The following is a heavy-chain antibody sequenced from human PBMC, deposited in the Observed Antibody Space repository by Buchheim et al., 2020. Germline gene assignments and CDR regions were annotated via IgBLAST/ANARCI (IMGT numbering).Heavy chain of an antibody. V-gene: IGHV3-23*01. Sequence: EAQLLESGGGLVQPGGSLRLSCAVSGFTFSNSAMTWVRQAPGKGLEWVSAISRSGDTTYYADSVMGRFTISRETSKTTLYLQMNSLRVDDTAVYYCAKEEVPNDYWGLGTL. CDR3: AKEEVPNDY. J-gene: IGHJ4*02. CDR2: ISRSGDTT. CDR1: GFTFSNSA.